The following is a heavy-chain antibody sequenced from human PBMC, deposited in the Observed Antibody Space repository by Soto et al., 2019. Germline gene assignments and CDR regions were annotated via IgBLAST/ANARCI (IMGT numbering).Heavy chain of an antibody. V-gene: IGHV4-30-4*01. CDR1: GGSISSGDYY. D-gene: IGHD6-13*01. CDR3: AREDPRELIAAAGTGAFDI. J-gene: IGHJ3*02. Sequence: QVHLQESGPGLVKPSQTLSLTCTVSGGSISSGDYYWSWIRQPPGKGLEWIGYIYYSGSTYYNPSLKSRVTIAVDTSKNQFSLKLSSVTAADTDVYYFAREDPRELIAAAGTGAFDIWGQGTMVTVSS. CDR2: IYYSGST.